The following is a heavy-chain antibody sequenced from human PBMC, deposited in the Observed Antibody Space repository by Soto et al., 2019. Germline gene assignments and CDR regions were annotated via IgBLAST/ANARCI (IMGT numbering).Heavy chain of an antibody. V-gene: IGHV3-23*01. J-gene: IGHJ5*02. CDR1: GFTFSSYA. Sequence: GGSLRLSCAASGFTFSSYAMSWARQAPGKGLEWVSAISGSGGSTYYADSVKGRFTISRDNSKNTLYLQMNSLRAEDTAVYYCAKDGWSSGYGTNWFDPWGQGTLVNVSS. CDR2: ISGSGGST. D-gene: IGHD5-12*01. CDR3: AKDGWSSGYGTNWFDP.